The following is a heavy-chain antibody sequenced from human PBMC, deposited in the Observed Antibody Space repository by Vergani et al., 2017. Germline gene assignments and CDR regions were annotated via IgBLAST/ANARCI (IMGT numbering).Heavy chain of an antibody. V-gene: IGHV3-30-3*01. D-gene: IGHD1-14*01. CDR3: ARDLRLLYNRFDP. CDR2: ISYDGSNK. CDR1: GFTFSSFG. J-gene: IGHJ5*02. Sequence: QVQLVESGGGVVQPGRSLRLSCAASGFTFSSFGIHWVRQAPGTGLEWVAVISYDGSNKYYADSVKGRFTISRDNSKSTMYLQMNSLRDEDTGVYYCARDLRLLYNRFDPWGQGTLVTVSS.